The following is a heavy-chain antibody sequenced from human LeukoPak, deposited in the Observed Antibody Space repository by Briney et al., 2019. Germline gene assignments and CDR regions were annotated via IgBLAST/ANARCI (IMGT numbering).Heavy chain of an antibody. CDR1: GFTFSSYG. CDR3: ARDGGHYDILTGYFDTGNHFDY. D-gene: IGHD3-9*01. J-gene: IGHJ4*02. Sequence: GGSLRLSCAASGFTFSSYGMHWARQAPGKGLEWVAVIWYDGSNKYYADSMKGRFTISRDNSKNTLYLQMNSLRAEDTAVYYCARDGGHYDILTGYFDTGNHFDYWGQGTLVTVSS. CDR2: IWYDGSNK. V-gene: IGHV3-33*01.